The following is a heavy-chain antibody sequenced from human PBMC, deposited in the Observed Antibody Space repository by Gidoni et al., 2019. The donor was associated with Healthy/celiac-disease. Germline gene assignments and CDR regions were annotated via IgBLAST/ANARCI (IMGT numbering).Heavy chain of an antibody. J-gene: IGHJ3*02. CDR1: GGPIRRGGYH. CDR2: IYYSGST. Sequence: QVQLQESGPGLVKPSQTLSLTCTVSGGPIRRGGYHWSWIRQHPGKGLEWIGYIYYSGSTYYNPSLKSRVTISVDTSKNQFSLKLSSVTAADTAVYYCARDVVYAGRSEGDAFDIWGQGTMVTVSS. V-gene: IGHV4-31*03. CDR3: ARDVVYAGRSEGDAFDI. D-gene: IGHD2-15*01.